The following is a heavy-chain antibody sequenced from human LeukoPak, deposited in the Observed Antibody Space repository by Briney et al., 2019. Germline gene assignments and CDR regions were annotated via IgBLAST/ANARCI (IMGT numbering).Heavy chain of an antibody. CDR2: IYYSGST. CDR3: ARDQLVVVPAGAFDI. V-gene: IGHV4-59*01. Sequence: SETLSLTCTVSGGPISSYYWSWIRQPPGKGLERIGYIYYSGSTNYNPSLKSRVTISVDTSKNQFSLKLSSVTAADTAVYYCARDQLVVVPAGAFDIWGQGTMVTVSS. CDR1: GGPISSYY. D-gene: IGHD2-2*01. J-gene: IGHJ3*02.